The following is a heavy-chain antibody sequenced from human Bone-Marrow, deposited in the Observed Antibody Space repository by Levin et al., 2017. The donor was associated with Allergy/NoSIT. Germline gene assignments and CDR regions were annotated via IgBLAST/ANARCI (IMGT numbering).Heavy chain of an antibody. J-gene: IGHJ4*02. CDR1: GGSFIGDY. D-gene: IGHD3-22*01. Sequence: SQTLSLTCGVDGGSFIGDYWTWIRQPPGKGLECIGEIDQNGRPNYNPSLKSRVSIEVDMSQNQFSLKLTSVTAADTAVYFCARGKHTSHFYDSSGYNDYWGQGTLVTVSS. CDR2: IDQNGRP. V-gene: IGHV4-34*01. CDR3: ARGKHTSHFYDSSGYNDY.